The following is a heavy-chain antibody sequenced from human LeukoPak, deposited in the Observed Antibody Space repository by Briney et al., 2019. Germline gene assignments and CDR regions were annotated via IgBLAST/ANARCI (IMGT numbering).Heavy chain of an antibody. V-gene: IGHV3-43*02. CDR2: ISGDGGST. D-gene: IGHD3-10*01. J-gene: IGHJ3*02. Sequence: PGGSLRLSCAASGFTFDNYAMRWVRQAPGKGLEWVSLISGDGGSTYYADSVKGRFTISRGNAKNSLFLHMNSLRDEDTAVYYCARDEFYAFDIWGQGTMVAVSS. CDR3: ARDEFYAFDI. CDR1: GFTFDNYA.